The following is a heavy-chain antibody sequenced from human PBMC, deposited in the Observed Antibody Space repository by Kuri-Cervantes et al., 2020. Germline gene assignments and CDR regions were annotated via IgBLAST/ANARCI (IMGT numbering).Heavy chain of an antibody. CDR2: TIPIFGAA. CDR1: GGTFSSYA. CDR3: ARDWYSSSFPGGGIMDV. D-gene: IGHD6-6*01. J-gene: IGHJ6*03. V-gene: IGHV1-69*13. Sequence: SVKVSCKASGGTFSSYAISWVRQAPGQGLEWMGGTIPIFGAANYAQKFQGRVTITADESTSTAYMELNSLRAEDTAVYYCARDWYSSSFPGGGIMDVWGKGTTVTVSS.